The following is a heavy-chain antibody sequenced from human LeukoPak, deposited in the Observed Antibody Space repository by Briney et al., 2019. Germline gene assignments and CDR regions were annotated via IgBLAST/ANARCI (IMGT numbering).Heavy chain of an antibody. Sequence: PSETLSLTCTVSGGSISSYYWSWIRQPPGKGLEWIGYIYYSGSTNYNPSLKSRVTISVDTSKNQFSLKLSSVTAADTAVYYCARGYYDSSGYGTDYWGQGTLVTVSS. D-gene: IGHD3-22*01. CDR2: IYYSGST. J-gene: IGHJ4*02. CDR1: GGSISSYY. V-gene: IGHV4-59*01. CDR3: ARGYYDSSGYGTDY.